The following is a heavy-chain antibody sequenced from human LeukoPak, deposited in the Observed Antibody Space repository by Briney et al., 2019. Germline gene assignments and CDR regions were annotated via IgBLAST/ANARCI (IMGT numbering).Heavy chain of an antibody. D-gene: IGHD2-15*01. Sequence: PSETLSLTCAVSGGSISSGGYSWSWIRQPPGKGLEWIGYIYHSGSTYYNPSLKSRVTISVDRSKNQFSLKLSSVTAADTAVYYCARGYCSGGSCRGGAFDIWGQGTMVTVSS. V-gene: IGHV4-30-2*01. J-gene: IGHJ3*02. CDR3: ARGYCSGGSCRGGAFDI. CDR1: GGSISSGGYS. CDR2: IYHSGST.